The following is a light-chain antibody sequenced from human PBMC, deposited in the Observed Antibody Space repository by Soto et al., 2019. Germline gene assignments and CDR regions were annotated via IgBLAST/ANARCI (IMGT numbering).Light chain of an antibody. V-gene: IGLV1-51*01. CDR2: DNN. CDR3: GTWDNSLSGVV. J-gene: IGLJ2*01. Sequence: QPVLTQPPSVSAAPGQKVTISCSGSSSNVGNNYVSWYQQLPGTAPKLLIYDNNNRPSGIPDRFSGSKSGTSATLGITGLQTGDEADYYCGTWDNSLSGVVFGGGTKLTVL. CDR1: SSNVGNNY.